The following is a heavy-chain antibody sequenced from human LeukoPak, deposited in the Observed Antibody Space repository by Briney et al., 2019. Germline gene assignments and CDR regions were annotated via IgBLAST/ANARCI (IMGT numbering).Heavy chain of an antibody. J-gene: IGHJ5*02. D-gene: IGHD2-21*01. CDR1: GGSLNSGSYY. CDR2: IYTSGST. V-gene: IGHV4-61*02. Sequence: PSETLSLTCLVSGGSLNSGSYYWRWLRQPAGKGLEWFGRIYTSGSTNYNPSLKSRVTMSLDTSKNQFSLKLSSVTAADTAVYYCARDQGNRPKFVWQNWFDPWGQGTLVTVSS. CDR3: ARDQGNRPKFVWQNWFDP.